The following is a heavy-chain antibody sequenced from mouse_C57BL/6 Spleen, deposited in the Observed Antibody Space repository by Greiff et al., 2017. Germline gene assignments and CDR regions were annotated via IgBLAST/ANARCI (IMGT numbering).Heavy chain of an antibody. CDR3: VAHYYGSSFAY. D-gene: IGHD1-1*01. V-gene: IGHV2-2*01. CDR1: GFSLTSYC. Sequence: VQLQQSGPGLVQPSQSLSITCTVSGFSLTSYCVHWVHQSPGKGLEWLGVIWSGGSTDYNAAFISRLSISKDNSKSQVFCKMNSLQGDDTAIDYCVAHYYGSSFAYWGQGTLVTVSA. J-gene: IGHJ3*01. CDR2: IWSGGST.